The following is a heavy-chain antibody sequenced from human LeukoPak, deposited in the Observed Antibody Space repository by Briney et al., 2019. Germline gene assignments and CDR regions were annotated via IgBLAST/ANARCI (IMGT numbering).Heavy chain of an antibody. D-gene: IGHD2-15*01. CDR2: ISSSSSTI. Sequence: GGSLRLSCAASGFTFNIYSMNWVRQAPGKGLEWVSYISSSSSTIYYADSVKGRFTVSRDNARNSLFLQMSSLRAEDTALYYCAREQDREASATIVGDYWGQGTLVTVSS. J-gene: IGHJ4*02. CDR3: AREQDREASATIVGDY. CDR1: GFTFNIYS. V-gene: IGHV3-48*04.